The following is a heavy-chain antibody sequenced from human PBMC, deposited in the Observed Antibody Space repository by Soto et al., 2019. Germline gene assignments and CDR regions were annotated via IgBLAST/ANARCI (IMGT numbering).Heavy chain of an antibody. CDR3: AREAFVPGTHSEDFFAT. Sequence: SETLSLTCTVSGDSMSGDYWTWIRQLPGKGLECIGYIYYTGTTSYNPSLKSRVTISLDTSKNQFSLNLRSVTAADTAVYYCAREAFVPGTHSEDFFATRGQGILV. CDR2: IYYTGTT. J-gene: IGHJ5*02. D-gene: IGHD6-6*01. CDR1: GDSMSGDY. V-gene: IGHV4-59*13.